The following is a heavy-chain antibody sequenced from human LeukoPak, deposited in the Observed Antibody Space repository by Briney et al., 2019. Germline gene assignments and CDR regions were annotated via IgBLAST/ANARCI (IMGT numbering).Heavy chain of an antibody. CDR3: ARDVVDAVAGSHYYYYYMDV. CDR1: GYTFTSYY. V-gene: IGHV1-46*01. J-gene: IGHJ6*03. D-gene: IGHD6-19*01. CDR2: INPSGGST. Sequence: ASVKVSCKASGYTFTSYYMHWVRQAPGQGLEWMGIINPSGGSTSYAQKFQGRVTMTRDMSTSTVYMELSSLRSEDTAVYYCARDVVDAVAGSHYYYYYMDVWGKGTTVTVSS.